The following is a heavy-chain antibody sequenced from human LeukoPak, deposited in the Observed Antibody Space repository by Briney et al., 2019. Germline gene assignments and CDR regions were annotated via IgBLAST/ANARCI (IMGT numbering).Heavy chain of an antibody. J-gene: IGHJ3*01. CDR1: GFTFSSYG. D-gene: IGHD3/OR15-3a*01. Sequence: GGSLRLSCAASGFTFSSYGMHWVRQAPGKGLEWVAFIRYDGSNKYYADSVKGRFTISRDNSKNTLYLQMNSLRAEDTAVYYCAKEGPKFSMTGYYTLDYWGQGTMVTVSS. CDR2: IRYDGSNK. V-gene: IGHV3-30*02. CDR3: AKEGPKFSMTGYYTLDY.